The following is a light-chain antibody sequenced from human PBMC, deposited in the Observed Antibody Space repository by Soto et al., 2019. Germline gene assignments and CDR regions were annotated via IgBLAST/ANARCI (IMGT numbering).Light chain of an antibody. CDR1: QSVSSSY. CDR2: GAS. V-gene: IGKV3-20*01. CDR3: QQYGSSQT. Sequence: EIVLTQSPGTLSLSPGERATLSCRASQSVSSSYLAWYQQKPGQAPRLLIYGASSRANGIPDRFSGSGSGTDFTLTISRLEPEDFAVYYCQQYGSSQTFGQGTKLEIK. J-gene: IGKJ2*01.